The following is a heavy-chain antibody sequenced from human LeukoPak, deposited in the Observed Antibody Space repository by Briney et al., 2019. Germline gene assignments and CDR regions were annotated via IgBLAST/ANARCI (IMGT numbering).Heavy chain of an antibody. Sequence: ASVKVSCKASGYTFTDYYMHWVRQAPGQGLEWVGWINPNSGDTNYAQKFQGRVTMTRDTSITTAFMELSGLRADDTAVYYCARRAGSSDYYGDFDHWGQGILVTVSS. V-gene: IGHV1-2*02. CDR3: ARRAGSSDYYGDFDH. J-gene: IGHJ4*02. D-gene: IGHD2-21*02. CDR2: INPNSGDT. CDR1: GYTFTDYY.